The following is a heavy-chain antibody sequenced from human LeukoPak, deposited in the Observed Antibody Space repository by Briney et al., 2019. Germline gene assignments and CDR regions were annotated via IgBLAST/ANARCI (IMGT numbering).Heavy chain of an antibody. CDR3: ARDRDYGTFDY. J-gene: IGHJ4*02. V-gene: IGHV3-48*04. D-gene: IGHD4-17*01. CDR1: GFTFSDYS. CDR2: ISSSSSTI. Sequence: GGSLRLSCAASGFTFSDYSMNWVRQAPGKGLEWISYISSSSSTIYYADSVKGRFTISRDNAKNSLYLEMKGLRAEDTAAYFCARDRDYGTFDYWGQGTLVTVSS.